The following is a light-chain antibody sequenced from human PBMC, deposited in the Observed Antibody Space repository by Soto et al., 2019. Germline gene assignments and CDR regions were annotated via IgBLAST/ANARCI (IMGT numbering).Light chain of an antibody. CDR3: QQYFSFPWT. CDR2: WAS. J-gene: IGKJ1*01. Sequence: DIVMTQSPDSLDVSLGERATINCESSQSVLYSSNNKNYLAWYQQRPGQPPNLLIYWASTRESGVPDRFSGSGSGTDFTLTISSLQAEDVAIYYCQQYFSFPWTFGQGTKVEIK. V-gene: IGKV4-1*01. CDR1: QSVLYSSNNKNY.